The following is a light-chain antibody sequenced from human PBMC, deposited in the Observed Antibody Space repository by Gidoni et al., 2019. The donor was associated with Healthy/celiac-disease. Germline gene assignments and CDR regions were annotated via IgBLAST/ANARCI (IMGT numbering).Light chain of an antibody. CDR3: SSYAGSNNYV. V-gene: IGLV2-8*01. J-gene: IGLJ1*01. CDR2: EVS. CDR1: SSDVGGYTY. Sequence: QSALTPPPSASGSPGQSVTISCTGTSSDVGGYTYVSWYHQHPGKAPKLMIYEVSKRPSGVPDRFSGSKSGNTASLTVSGLQAEDEADYYCSSYAGSNNYVFGTGTKVTVL.